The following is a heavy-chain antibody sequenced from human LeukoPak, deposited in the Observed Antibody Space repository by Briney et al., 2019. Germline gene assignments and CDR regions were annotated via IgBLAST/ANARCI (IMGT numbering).Heavy chain of an antibody. CDR1: GYTFTAYD. CDR2: ISAHNGNT. V-gene: IGHV1-18*01. CDR3: ARLRGDSSNWYGY. D-gene: IGHD6-13*01. J-gene: IGHJ4*02. Sequence: ASVKVSCKASGYTFTAYDISWVRQAPGQGLEWMGWISAHNGNTNYAQKFQGRVTMTTDTSTRTAYMELRSLRSDDTAVYYCARLRGDSSNWYGYWGQGTLVTVSS.